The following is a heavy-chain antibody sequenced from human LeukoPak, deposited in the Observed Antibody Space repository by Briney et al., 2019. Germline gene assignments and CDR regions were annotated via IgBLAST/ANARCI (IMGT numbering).Heavy chain of an antibody. J-gene: IGHJ2*01. D-gene: IGHD4-17*01. CDR2: INPSGGST. CDR3: ARPGATTVTTVNWYFDL. CDR1: GYTFTSYY. Sequence: ASVKVSCKASGYTFTSYYMHWVRQAPGQGLEWMGIINPSGGSTSYAQKFQGRVTMPRDTSTSTVDKELGSLRSEDAAVYYCARPGATTVTTVNWYFDLWGRGTLVTVSS. V-gene: IGHV1-46*01.